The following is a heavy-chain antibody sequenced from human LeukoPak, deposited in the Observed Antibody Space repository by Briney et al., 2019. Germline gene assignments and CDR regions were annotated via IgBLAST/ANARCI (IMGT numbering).Heavy chain of an antibody. CDR3: ARFLGYYDFWSGYYPDYFDY. J-gene: IGHJ4*02. D-gene: IGHD3-3*01. CDR1: GFTFSSYG. V-gene: IGHV3-30*02. Sequence: GGSLRLSCAASGFTFSSYGMHWVRQAPGKGLEWVAFIRYDGSDEYYVDSVKGRFTISRDNSKNTLYLQMNSLRAEDTAVYYCARFLGYYDFWSGYYPDYFDYWGQGTLVTVFS. CDR2: IRYDGSDE.